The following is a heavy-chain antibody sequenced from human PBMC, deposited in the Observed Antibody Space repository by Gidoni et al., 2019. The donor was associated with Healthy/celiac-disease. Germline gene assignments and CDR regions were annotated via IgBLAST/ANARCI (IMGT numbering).Heavy chain of an antibody. CDR2: IYYSGST. J-gene: IGHJ5*02. Sequence: QLQLPASGPGLVQPSETLSLTCTVSGGSISSSSYYWGWIRQPPGKGLEWIWSIYYSGSTYYNPSLKSRVTISVDTSKNQFSLKLSSVTAADTAVYYCARSRAYCSGGSCHSDWFDPWGQGTLVTVSS. V-gene: IGHV4-39*01. CDR1: GGSISSSSYY. D-gene: IGHD2-15*01. CDR3: ARSRAYCSGGSCHSDWFDP.